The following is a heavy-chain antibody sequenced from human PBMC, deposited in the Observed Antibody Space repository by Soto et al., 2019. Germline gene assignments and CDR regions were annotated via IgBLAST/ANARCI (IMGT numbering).Heavy chain of an antibody. CDR1: GGSVSSNSYS. CDR3: ARFNGYCVSTNCHGYYGMAV. J-gene: IGHJ6*02. V-gene: IGHV4-39*01. D-gene: IGHD2-2*03. CDR2: IYSTENT. Sequence: SETLSLTCTVSGGSVSSNSYSWGWISQSPGKGLEWIGTIYSTENTYYNPSLLSRVTISVDTSKNEFSLRLSSVTAADTAVYYCARFNGYCVSTNCHGYYGMAVWGQGTTVTVSS.